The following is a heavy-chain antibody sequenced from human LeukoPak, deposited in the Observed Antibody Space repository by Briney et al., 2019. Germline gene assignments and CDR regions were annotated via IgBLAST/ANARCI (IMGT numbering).Heavy chain of an antibody. CDR3: ARRGCSSTSCYAFDY. D-gene: IGHD2-2*01. V-gene: IGHV4-34*01. CDR1: GGSFSGYY. Sequence: PSVTLSLTCAVYGGSFSGYYWSWIRQPPGKGLEWIGEINHSGSTNYNPSLKSRVTISVDTSKNQFSLKLSSVTAADTAVYYCARRGCSSTSCYAFDYWGQGTLVTVSS. J-gene: IGHJ4*02. CDR2: INHSGST.